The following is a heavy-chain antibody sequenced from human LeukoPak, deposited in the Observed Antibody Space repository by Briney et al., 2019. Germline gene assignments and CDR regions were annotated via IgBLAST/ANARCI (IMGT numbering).Heavy chain of an antibody. CDR3: ARGEATILCSN. CDR2: MNPNSGNT. V-gene: IGHV1-8*02. Sequence: ASVKVSCKASGYTFTSYGISWVRQAAGQGLEWMGWMNPNSGNTGYAQKFQGRVAMTRNTSISTAYMELSSLRSEDTAVYYCARGEATILCSNWGQGTLVTVSS. D-gene: IGHD5-12*01. J-gene: IGHJ4*02. CDR1: GYTFTSYG.